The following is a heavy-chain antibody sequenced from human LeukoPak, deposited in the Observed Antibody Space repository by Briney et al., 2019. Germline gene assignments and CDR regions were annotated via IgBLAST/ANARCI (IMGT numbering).Heavy chain of an antibody. CDR3: AKDSYASGSYYRGYFDY. CDR2: ISGSGGST. D-gene: IGHD3-10*01. J-gene: IGHJ4*02. V-gene: IGHV3-23*01. CDR1: GFTFSSYA. Sequence: GGSLRLSCAASGFTFSSYAMSWVRQAPGKGLEWVSIISGSGGSTSYADSVKGRFTMSRGNSKNTLSVQMNSLRAEDTAVYYCAKDSYASGSYYRGYFDYWGQGTLVTVSS.